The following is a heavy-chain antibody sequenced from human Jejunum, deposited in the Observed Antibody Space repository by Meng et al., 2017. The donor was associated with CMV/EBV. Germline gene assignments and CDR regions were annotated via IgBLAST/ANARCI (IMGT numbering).Heavy chain of an antibody. CDR1: GSTCKINY. V-gene: IGHV3-66*01. CDR2: IYAGGST. Sequence: VESAVAFVTRVDAPRIALAAIGSTCKINYWGCVRQAPGKGLGLVSDIYAGGSTNYADSVKGRFTISRDNSKNTLYLQMNSLRAEDTAVYYCASPQLGVTKEFDYWGQGTLVTVSS. J-gene: IGHJ4*02. CDR3: ASPQLGVTKEFDY. D-gene: IGHD7-27*01.